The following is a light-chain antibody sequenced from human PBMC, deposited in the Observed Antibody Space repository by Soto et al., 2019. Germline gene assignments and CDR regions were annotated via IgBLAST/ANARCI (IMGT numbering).Light chain of an antibody. Sequence: DLPMTQSPSPLSASVGDRVTITCRASQSISNWLAWYQQKPGKAPKLLIYDASSLESGVSLRFSGSGSGTEFTLTISSLQPDDFATYYCQQYNSYSRTFGQGTKVDI. J-gene: IGKJ1*01. CDR2: DAS. CDR1: QSISNW. V-gene: IGKV1-5*01. CDR3: QQYNSYSRT.